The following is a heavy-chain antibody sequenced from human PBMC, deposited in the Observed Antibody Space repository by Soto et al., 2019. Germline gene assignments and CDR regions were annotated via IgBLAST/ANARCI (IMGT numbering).Heavy chain of an antibody. CDR1: GVTFTRQD. Sequence: SVKVSCKASGVTFTRQDMRWVRQAPGEGLEWMGGIIPMFGTPHYAERFQDRVTITADESTGTAYLELSSLTSEDTAVYYCATSEGRDGYRFDYWGPGTLVTVSS. J-gene: IGHJ4*02. CDR3: ATSEGRDGYRFDY. CDR2: IIPMFGTP. V-gene: IGHV1-69*13. D-gene: IGHD5-12*01.